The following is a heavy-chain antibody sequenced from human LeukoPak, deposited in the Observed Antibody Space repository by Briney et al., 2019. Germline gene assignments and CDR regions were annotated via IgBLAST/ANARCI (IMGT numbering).Heavy chain of an antibody. D-gene: IGHD3-10*01. J-gene: IGHJ4*02. CDR2: IYTSGIT. CDR3: ARDTRATMVRGVIIPNYFDY. CDR1: GGSISSYY. V-gene: IGHV4-4*07. Sequence: PSQTLSLTCTVSGGSISSYYWSWIRQPAGKGLEWIGRIYTSGITNYNPSLKSRVTMSVDTSKNQFSLKLSSVTAADTAVYYCARDTRATMVRGVIIPNYFDYWGQGTLVTVSS.